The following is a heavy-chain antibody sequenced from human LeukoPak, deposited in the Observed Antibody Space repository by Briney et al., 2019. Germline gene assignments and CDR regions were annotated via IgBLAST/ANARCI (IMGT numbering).Heavy chain of an antibody. J-gene: IGHJ3*01. CDR2: FSSIGST. Sequence: SETLSLTCSVSDDPFSTHYWTWIRHPPGKGLEWIGYFSSIGSTNYNPSLKSRVTITVDTSKKQFSLKMTSVTAADTAMYYCARDPTTVTKGFDVWGQGTMVTVSS. CDR1: DDPFSTHY. CDR3: ARDPTTVTKGFDV. D-gene: IGHD4-17*01. V-gene: IGHV4-59*11.